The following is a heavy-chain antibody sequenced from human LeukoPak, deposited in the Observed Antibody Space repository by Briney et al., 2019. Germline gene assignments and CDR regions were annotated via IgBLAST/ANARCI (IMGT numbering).Heavy chain of an antibody. Sequence: GGSLRLSCVVSGFTFSSYSMNWVRQAPGKGLEWVSSISSSSSYIYYADSVKGRFTISRDNAKNSLYLQMNSLRAEHTAMYYCARGYGYYYRDWGQGTLVTVSS. D-gene: IGHD3-22*01. V-gene: IGHV3-21*01. CDR2: ISSSSSYI. CDR1: GFTFSSYS. CDR3: ARGYGYYYRD. J-gene: IGHJ4*02.